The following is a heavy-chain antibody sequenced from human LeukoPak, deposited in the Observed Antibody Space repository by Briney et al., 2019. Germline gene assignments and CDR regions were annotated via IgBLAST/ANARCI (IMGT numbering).Heavy chain of an antibody. CDR2: IYYSGST. D-gene: IGHD3-9*01. J-gene: IGHJ4*02. Sequence: TPSETLSLTCTVSGGSISSSSYYWGWIRQPPGKGLEWSGSIYYSGSTYYNPSLKSRVTISVDTSKNQFSLKLSSVTAADTAVHYCARRYYDILTGYSNFVYWGQGTLVTVSS. CDR3: ARRYYDILTGYSNFVY. V-gene: IGHV4-39*01. CDR1: GGSISSSSYY.